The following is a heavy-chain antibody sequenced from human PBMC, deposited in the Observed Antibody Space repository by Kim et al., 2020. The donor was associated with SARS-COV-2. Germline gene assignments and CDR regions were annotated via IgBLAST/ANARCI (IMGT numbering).Heavy chain of an antibody. D-gene: IGHD6-13*01. J-gene: IGHJ4*02. V-gene: IGHV3-64D*06. Sequence: GGSLRLSCSASGFTFSSYAMHWVRQAPGKGLEYVSAISSNGGSTYYADSVKGRFTISRDNSKNTLYLQMSSLRAEDTAVYYCVNGDSGGQQLLPWGYWGQGTLVTVSS. CDR2: ISSNGGST. CDR3: VNGDSGGQQLLPWGY. CDR1: GFTFSSYA.